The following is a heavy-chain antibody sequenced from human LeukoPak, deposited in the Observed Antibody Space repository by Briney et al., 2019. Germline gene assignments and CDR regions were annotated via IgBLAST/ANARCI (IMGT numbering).Heavy chain of an antibody. J-gene: IGHJ4*02. CDR1: GFTLRTYW. D-gene: IGHD2-15*01. CDR2: IKSDGSGT. CDR3: ARGSVGSSFDS. V-gene: IGHV3-74*01. Sequence: GGSLRLSCAASGFTLRTYWMYWVRQAPGKGLVWVSRIKSDGSGTTYADSVKGRFTISRDNAENTLYLQVNSVRAEDTAVYYCARGSVGSSFDSWGQGTLVTVSS.